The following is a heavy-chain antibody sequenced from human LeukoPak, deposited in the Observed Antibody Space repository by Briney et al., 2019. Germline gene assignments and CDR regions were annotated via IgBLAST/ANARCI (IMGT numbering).Heavy chain of an antibody. J-gene: IGHJ5*02. D-gene: IGHD1-1*01. CDR3: ARDRYNWNDGFKFDP. CDR1: GFTFSSYW. Sequence: PAGGSLRLSCAASGFTFSSYWMHWVRQAPGKGLVWVSRINTEGRSTSYADSVKGRFTSSRDNAKNTLYLQMNSLRAEDTAVYYCARDRYNWNDGFKFDPWGQGTLVTVSS. V-gene: IGHV3-74*01. CDR2: INTEGRST.